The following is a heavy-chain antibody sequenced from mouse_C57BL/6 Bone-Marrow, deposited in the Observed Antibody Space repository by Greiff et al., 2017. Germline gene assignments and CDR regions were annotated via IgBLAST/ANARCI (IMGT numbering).Heavy chain of an antibody. CDR3: SRWGPNDWDYGFDY. Sequence: EVQLQQSGPVLVKPGASVKMSCKASGYTFTDYYMNWVKQSHGKSLEWIGVINPYNGGTSYNQKFKGKATLTVDKSSSTAYMELNSLTSEDSAISYCSRWGPNDWDYGFDYWGQGTTLTVSS. V-gene: IGHV1-19*01. D-gene: IGHD2-4*01. CDR2: INPYNGGT. CDR1: GYTFTDYY. J-gene: IGHJ2*01.